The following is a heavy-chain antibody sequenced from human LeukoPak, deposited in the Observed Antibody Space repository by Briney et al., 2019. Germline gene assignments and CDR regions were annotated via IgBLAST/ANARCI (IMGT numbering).Heavy chain of an antibody. CDR1: GGTFSSYA. CDR2: IIPISGTA. J-gene: IGHJ4*02. D-gene: IGHD2-2*01. CDR3: ARDQIVVPAAMQD. Sequence: SVKVSCKASGGTFSSYAISWVRQAPGQGLEWMGGIIPISGTANYAQKFQGRVTITADESTSTAYMELSSLRSEDTAVYYCARDQIVVPAAMQDWGQGTLVTVSS. V-gene: IGHV1-69*01.